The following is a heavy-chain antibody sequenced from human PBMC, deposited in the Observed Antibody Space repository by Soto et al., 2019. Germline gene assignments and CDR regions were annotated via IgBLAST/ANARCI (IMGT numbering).Heavy chain of an antibody. CDR3: ARDAVVAATACDYCYYMHV. Sequence: QVQLVESGGGLVKPGGSLRLSCAASGFTFSDYYMSWIRQAPGKGLERGAYISSSGSTIYYADSVKGRFTISRDNAKNSLYLQRNSLRAEDTAVYYCARDAVVAATACDYCYYMHVWGKGTTVTVSS. CDR1: GFTFSDYY. J-gene: IGHJ6*03. CDR2: ISSSGSTI. D-gene: IGHD2-15*01. V-gene: IGHV3-11*01.